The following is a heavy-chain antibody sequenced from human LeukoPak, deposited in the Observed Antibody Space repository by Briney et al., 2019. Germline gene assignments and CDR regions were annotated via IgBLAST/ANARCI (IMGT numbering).Heavy chain of an antibody. Sequence: GGSQTLSCVAAGLTFSNYYVSGVRQAPGEGLEWISYITRSGGFYADSVKGRFTISRDNAENSLYLQMNSLRFEDTAVYYCARDGDTTSKVDYLGQGTLVTVSS. CDR1: GLTFSNYY. V-gene: IGHV3-11*01. CDR2: ITRSGG. D-gene: IGHD7-27*01. J-gene: IGHJ4*02. CDR3: ARDGDTTSKVDY.